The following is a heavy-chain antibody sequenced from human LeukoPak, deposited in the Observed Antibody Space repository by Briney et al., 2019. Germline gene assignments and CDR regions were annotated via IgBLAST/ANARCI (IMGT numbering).Heavy chain of an antibody. CDR1: GYSFTSYW. Sequence: GESLNISCKGSGYSFTSYWIGWVRQMPGKGLEWMGIIYPGDSDTRYSPSFQGQVTISADKSISTAYLQWSSLKASDTAMYYCARRYCSGGSCYSYSDYWGQGTLVTVSS. CDR3: ARRYCSGGSCYSYSDY. CDR2: IYPGDSDT. J-gene: IGHJ4*02. D-gene: IGHD2-15*01. V-gene: IGHV5-51*01.